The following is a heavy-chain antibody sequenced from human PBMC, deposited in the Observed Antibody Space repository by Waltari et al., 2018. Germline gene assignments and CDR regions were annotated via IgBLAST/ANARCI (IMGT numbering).Heavy chain of an antibody. D-gene: IGHD2-15*01. CDR3: ATRLCSGGSCYRDREYFQH. V-gene: IGHV1-69*05. Sequence: QVQLVQSGAEVKKPGSSVKVSCKASGGTFSSYALSWVRQAPGQGLEWMGGIIPIFGTANKAQKFQGRVTITTDESTSTADRELSSLRAEDTAVYDCATRLCSGGSCYRDREYFQHWGQGTLVTVSS. J-gene: IGHJ1*01. CDR1: GGTFSSYA. CDR2: IIPIFGTA.